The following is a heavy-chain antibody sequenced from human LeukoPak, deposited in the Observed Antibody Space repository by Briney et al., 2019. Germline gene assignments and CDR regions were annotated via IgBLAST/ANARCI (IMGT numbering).Heavy chain of an antibody. CDR2: ISGSGGST. V-gene: IGHV3-23*01. J-gene: IGHJ4*02. D-gene: IGHD3-3*01. CDR1: GFTFSSYA. Sequence: GGSLRLSCAASGFTFSSYAMSWVRQAPGKGLEWVSAISGSGGSTYYADSVKGRFTISRDNSKNTLYLQMNSLRAEGTAVYYCAKVGGIYDFWSGSTTNYFDYWGQGTLVTVSS. CDR3: AKVGGIYDFWSGSTTNYFDY.